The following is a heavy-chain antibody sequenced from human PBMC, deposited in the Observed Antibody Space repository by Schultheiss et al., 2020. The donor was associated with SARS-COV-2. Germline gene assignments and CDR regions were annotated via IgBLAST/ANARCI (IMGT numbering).Heavy chain of an antibody. CDR3: AREDYGDYVLDY. CDR2: ISWNSGSI. CDR1: GFTFDDYA. J-gene: IGHJ4*02. V-gene: IGHV3-9*01. Sequence: GGSLRLSCAASGFTFDDYAMHWVRQAPGKGLEWVSGISWNSGSIGYADSVKGRFTISRDNAKNSLYLQMNSLRAEDTALYYCAREDYGDYVLDYWGQGTLVTVSS. D-gene: IGHD4-17*01.